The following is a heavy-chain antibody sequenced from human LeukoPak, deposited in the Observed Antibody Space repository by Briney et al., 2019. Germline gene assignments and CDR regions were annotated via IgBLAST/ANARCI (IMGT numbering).Heavy chain of an antibody. V-gene: IGHV4-59*01. CDR1: GGSISSYY. CDR3: ARSRGYFDY. Sequence: TSETLSLTXTVSGGSISSYYWSWIRQPPGKGVEWIGYIYYSGSTNYNPSLKSRVTISVDTSKNQFSLKLSSVTAADTALYYCARSRGYFDYWGQGTLVTVSS. J-gene: IGHJ4*02. CDR2: IYYSGST. D-gene: IGHD6-13*01.